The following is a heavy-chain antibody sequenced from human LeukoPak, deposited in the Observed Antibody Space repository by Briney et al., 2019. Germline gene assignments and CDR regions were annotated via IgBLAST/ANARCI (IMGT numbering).Heavy chain of an antibody. CDR1: GGSFSGYY. CDR2: INHSGST. CDR3: ARHFGGWPFDY. V-gene: IGHV4-34*01. D-gene: IGHD6-19*01. J-gene: IGHJ4*02. Sequence: PSETLSLTCAVYGGSFSGYYWSWIRQPPGKGLEWIGEINHSGSTNYNPSLKSRVTISVDTSKNQFSLKLSSVTAADTAVYHCARHFGGWPFDYWGQGTLVTASS.